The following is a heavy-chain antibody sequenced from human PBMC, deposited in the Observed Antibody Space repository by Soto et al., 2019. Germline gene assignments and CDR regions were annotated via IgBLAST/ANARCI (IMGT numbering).Heavy chain of an antibody. D-gene: IGHD5-12*01. Sequence: SETLSLTCAVSGGSISSGGYSWSWIRQPPGKGLEWIGYIYHSGSTNYNPSLKSRVTISVDKSKNQFSLKLTSVTAADTAVYYCAQVNSAYDPIDYWGQGTPVTVSS. CDR2: IYHSGST. V-gene: IGHV4-30-2*01. CDR1: GGSISSGGYS. CDR3: AQVNSAYDPIDY. J-gene: IGHJ4*02.